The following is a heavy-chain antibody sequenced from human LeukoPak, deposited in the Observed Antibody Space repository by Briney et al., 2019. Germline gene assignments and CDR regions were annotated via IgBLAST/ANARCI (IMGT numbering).Heavy chain of an antibody. J-gene: IGHJ4*02. CDR3: ARHATTYDFWSGPPDY. Sequence: SETLSLTCTVSGGSISTNSYYWGWIRQPPGKGLEWVGNIYYSGSTYYNPSLKSRVTISVDTSKNRFSLNLTSVTATDTAVYYCARHATTYDFWSGPPDYWGQGTPVTVSS. CDR1: GGSISTNSYY. V-gene: IGHV4-39*01. CDR2: IYYSGST. D-gene: IGHD3-3*01.